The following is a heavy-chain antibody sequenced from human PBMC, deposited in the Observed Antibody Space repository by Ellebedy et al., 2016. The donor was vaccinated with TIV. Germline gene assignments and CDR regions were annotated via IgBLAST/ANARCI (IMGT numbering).Heavy chain of an antibody. CDR1: GYTFTDYY. D-gene: IGHD4-17*01. Sequence: AASVKVSCKASGYTFTDYYIHWVRQAPGQGLEWMGWINPNSSGTNYAQKFQGWVTMTRDTSISTAYMELSRLRSDDTAVYYCARDGAVTTAFDYWGQGTLVTVSS. J-gene: IGHJ4*02. CDR3: ARDGAVTTAFDY. CDR2: INPNSSGT. V-gene: IGHV1-2*04.